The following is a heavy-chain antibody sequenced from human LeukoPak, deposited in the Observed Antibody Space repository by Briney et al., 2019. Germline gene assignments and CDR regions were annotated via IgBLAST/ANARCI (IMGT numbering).Heavy chain of an antibody. CDR1: GGSISSSGYY. CDR3: AKSNTYYDFWSGYYLDH. Sequence: SETLSLTCTVSGGSISSSGYYWGWIRQPPGKGLEWIGIISYSGSTYYNPSLKSRVTISVDTSKNQFSLNLSSVTAADTAVYYCAKSNTYYDFWSGYYLDHWGHGTLVTVSS. D-gene: IGHD3-3*01. J-gene: IGHJ4*01. V-gene: IGHV4-39*01. CDR2: ISYSGST.